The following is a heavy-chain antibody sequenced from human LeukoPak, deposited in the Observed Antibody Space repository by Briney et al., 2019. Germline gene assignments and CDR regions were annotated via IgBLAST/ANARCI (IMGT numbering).Heavy chain of an antibody. CDR1: GGSISSGGYY. CDR3: ARETLYGDYVPFDS. V-gene: IGHV4-30-2*01. D-gene: IGHD4-17*01. J-gene: IGHJ4*02. CDR2: IYHSGST. Sequence: PSETLSLTCTVSGGSISSGGYYWSWIRQPPGKGLEWIGYIYHSGSTYYNPSLKGRVTISVDRSKNQFSLKLSSVTAADTAVYYCARETLYGDYVPFDSWGQETLVTVSS.